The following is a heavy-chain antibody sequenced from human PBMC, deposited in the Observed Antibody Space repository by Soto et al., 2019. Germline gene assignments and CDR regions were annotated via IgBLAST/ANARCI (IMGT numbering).Heavy chain of an antibody. J-gene: IGHJ4*02. V-gene: IGHV3-48*01. CDR3: ARDGSFDY. CDR1: GFTFSSYS. CDR2: ISSSSSTI. Sequence: GGSLRLSCAASGFTFSSYSMNWVRQAPGKGLEWVSYISSSSSTIYYADSVKGRFNISRDNAKNSLYLQMNSLRAEDTAVYYCARDGSFDYWGQGTLVTVSS.